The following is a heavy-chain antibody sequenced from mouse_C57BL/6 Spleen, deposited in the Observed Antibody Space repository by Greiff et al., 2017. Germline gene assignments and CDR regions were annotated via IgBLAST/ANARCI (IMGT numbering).Heavy chain of an antibody. V-gene: IGHV1-64*01. CDR3: ARLPLTTVVATRAY. Sequence: QVQLQQPGAELVKPGASVKLSCKASGYTFTSYWMHWVKQRPGQGLEWIGMIHPNSGSTNYNEKFKSKATLTVDKSSSTAYMQLSSLTSEDSAVYCCARLPLTTVVATRAYWGQGTLVTVSA. D-gene: IGHD1-1*01. CDR1: GYTFTSYW. CDR2: IHPNSGST. J-gene: IGHJ3*01.